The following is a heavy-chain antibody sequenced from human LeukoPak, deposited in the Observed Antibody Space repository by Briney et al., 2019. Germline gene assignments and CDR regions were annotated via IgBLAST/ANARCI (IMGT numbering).Heavy chain of an antibody. Sequence: SGKSSCRASGSTFTSYGTSWFRKAPGQGLEGMGWISAYNGNTNYAQKLQGRVTMTTDTSTSTAYMELRSLRSDDTAVYYCARTGIVGATSLDYWGQGTLVTVSS. CDR1: GSTFTSYG. CDR2: ISAYNGNT. CDR3: ARTGIVGATSLDY. V-gene: IGHV1-18*01. J-gene: IGHJ4*02. D-gene: IGHD1-26*01.